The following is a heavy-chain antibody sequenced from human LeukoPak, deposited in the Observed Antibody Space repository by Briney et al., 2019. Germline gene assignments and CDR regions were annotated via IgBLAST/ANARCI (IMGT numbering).Heavy chain of an antibody. V-gene: IGHV1-18*04. Sequence: ASVKVSCKASGYTFTSYGISWVRQAPRQGLECMGWISAYNVNTNDAQKLQGRVTMTTDTSTTTAYMELRSLRSDDTAVYYCARVPVSGPGARFDYWGQGTLVTVSS. CDR1: GYTFTSYG. CDR2: ISAYNVNT. D-gene: IGHD4-11*01. J-gene: IGHJ4*02. CDR3: ARVPVSGPGARFDY.